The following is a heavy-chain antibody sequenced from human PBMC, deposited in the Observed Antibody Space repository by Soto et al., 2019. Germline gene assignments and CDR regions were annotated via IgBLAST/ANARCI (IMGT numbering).Heavy chain of an antibody. V-gene: IGHV3-30-3*01. J-gene: IGHJ4*02. D-gene: IGHD6-19*01. CDR3: ARAVYSSGWYNAY. Sequence: QVQLVESGGGVVQPGRSLRLSCAASGFTFIDFAMHWVRQAPGKGLEWVAFISFDGTKKYYADSVKGRFTISRDKPKNTLYLQTNSLRAEDTAVYYCARAVYSSGWYNAYWGQGTLVTVSS. CDR1: GFTFIDFA. CDR2: ISFDGTKK.